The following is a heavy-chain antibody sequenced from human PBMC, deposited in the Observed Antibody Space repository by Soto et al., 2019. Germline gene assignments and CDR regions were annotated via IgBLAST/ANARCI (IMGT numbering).Heavy chain of an antibody. D-gene: IGHD2-2*01. J-gene: IGHJ4*02. CDR2: ISPYSGYT. CDR1: GYSFMKYG. V-gene: IGHV1-18*01. Sequence: GSVKVSCKGFGYSFMKYGINWVLQAPGQGLEWVGWISPYSGYTHSAQKFHGRLTLTTDTAASTAYMELRILRSADTALYYCAXEASVLIPAAQPSRFDSWGQGTLVTVSS. CDR3: AXEASVLIPAAQPSRFDS.